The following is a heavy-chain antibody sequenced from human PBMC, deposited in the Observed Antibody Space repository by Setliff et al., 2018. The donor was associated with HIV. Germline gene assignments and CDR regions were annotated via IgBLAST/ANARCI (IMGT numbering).Heavy chain of an antibody. V-gene: IGHV4-59*01. D-gene: IGHD2-15*01. CDR1: GDGISSWQ. CDR2: AYYSGST. J-gene: IGHJ6*03. Sequence: PSETLSLTCTVSGDGISSWQWSWIRQPPGKALEWIGYAYYSGSTNYNPSLKSRVSISVDRSTNRFSLMLHSVTAADTAVYYCARGPSGGGFYYMDVWGKGTTVTVSS. CDR3: ARGPSGGGFYYMDV.